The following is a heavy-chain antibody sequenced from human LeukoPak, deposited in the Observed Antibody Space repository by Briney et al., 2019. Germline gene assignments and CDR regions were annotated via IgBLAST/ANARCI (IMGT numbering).Heavy chain of an antibody. J-gene: IGHJ4*02. CDR1: GYSFSGYY. CDR2: INPISGGT. Sequence: ASVKVSCKASGYSFSGYYMHWVRQARGQGVEWMGWINPISGGTNYAQKFQGRVTMTRDTSISTAYMELSGLRSDDTAVYYCARGGAYCSGATCYVDYWGQGSLVTVSS. D-gene: IGHD2-15*01. V-gene: IGHV1-2*02. CDR3: ARGGAYCSGATCYVDY.